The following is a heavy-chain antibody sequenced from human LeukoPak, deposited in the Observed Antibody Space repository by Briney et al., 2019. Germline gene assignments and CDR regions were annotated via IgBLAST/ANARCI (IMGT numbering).Heavy chain of an antibody. CDR1: GFTFSSYW. J-gene: IGHJ4*02. Sequence: GGSLRLSCVVSGFTFSSYWMYWIRQAPGKGLVWVSRINTDGSGTRYADSVKGRFTISRDNAKNTLYLQMNSLRAEDTAVYYCARDQGPYYWGQGTLVTVSS. V-gene: IGHV3-74*01. CDR2: INTDGSGT. CDR3: ARDQGPYY.